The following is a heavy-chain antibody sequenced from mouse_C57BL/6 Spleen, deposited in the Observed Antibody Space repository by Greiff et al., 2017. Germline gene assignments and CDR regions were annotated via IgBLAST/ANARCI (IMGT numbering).Heavy chain of an antibody. V-gene: IGHV5-4*01. D-gene: IGHD1-1*02. CDR3: ARDRGGKYFDY. CDR1: GFTFSSYA. CDR2: ISDGGSYT. J-gene: IGHJ2*01. Sequence: EVKLVESGGGLVKPGGSLKLSCAASGFTFSSYAMSWVRQTPEKRLEWVATISDGGSYTYYPDNVKGRFTISRDNAKNNLYLQMSHLKSEDTAMYYCARDRGGKYFDYWGQGTTLTVSS.